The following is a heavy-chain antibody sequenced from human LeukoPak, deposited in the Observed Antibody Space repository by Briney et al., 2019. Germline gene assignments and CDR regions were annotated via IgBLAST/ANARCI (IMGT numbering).Heavy chain of an antibody. Sequence: SVKVSCKASGYTFTGYYMHWVRQAPGQGLEWMGWINPNSGGTNYAQKFQGRVTMTRDTSISTAYMELSRLRSDDTAVYYCARPAVLLWFGELSAFDIWGQGTMVTVSS. CDR1: GYTFTGYY. J-gene: IGHJ3*02. CDR3: ARPAVLLWFGELSAFDI. D-gene: IGHD3-10*01. V-gene: IGHV1-2*02. CDR2: INPNSGGT.